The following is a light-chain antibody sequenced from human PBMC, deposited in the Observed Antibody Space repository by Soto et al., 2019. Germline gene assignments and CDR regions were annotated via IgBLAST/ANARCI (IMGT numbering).Light chain of an antibody. V-gene: IGLV2-11*01. CDR2: DIY. CDR3: CSHAGSSVV. Sequence: QSVLTQPRSVSGSPGQSVTISCTGTSGDVGRYSFVSWYQQHPGKAPKLILYDIYKRPSGVPDRFYGSKSGNTASLTISGLQAEDETDYYCCSHAGSSVVFGTGTKVTVL. CDR1: SGDVGRYSF. J-gene: IGLJ1*01.